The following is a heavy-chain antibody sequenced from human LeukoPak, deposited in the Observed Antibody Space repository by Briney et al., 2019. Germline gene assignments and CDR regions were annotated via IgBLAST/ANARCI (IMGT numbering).Heavy chain of an antibody. Sequence: ASVKVSCTASGYTFTGYYIHWVRQGPGQGLEWMGRINPNSGGASYAQKFQGRVTMARDTSISTAYMELTRLNSDDTTVYYCARRAVYNYYGMDVWSQGSTVTVPS. CDR1: GYTFTGYY. D-gene: IGHD6-25*01. V-gene: IGHV1-2*06. CDR2: INPNSGGA. J-gene: IGHJ6*02. CDR3: ARRAVYNYYGMDV.